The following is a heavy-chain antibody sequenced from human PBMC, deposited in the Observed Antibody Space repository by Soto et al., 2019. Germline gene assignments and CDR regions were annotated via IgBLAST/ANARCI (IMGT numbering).Heavy chain of an antibody. CDR1: GFTFSSYG. Sequence: GGSLRLSCAASGFTFSSYGMHWVRQAPGKGLEWVAVIWYDGSNKYYADSVKGRFTISRDNSKNTLYLQMNSLRAEDTAVYYCARDRGERHSGSPNCYYYYMDVWGKGTTVTVSS. CDR2: IWYDGSNK. D-gene: IGHD6-6*01. CDR3: ARDRGERHSGSPNCYYYYMDV. J-gene: IGHJ6*03. V-gene: IGHV3-33*01.